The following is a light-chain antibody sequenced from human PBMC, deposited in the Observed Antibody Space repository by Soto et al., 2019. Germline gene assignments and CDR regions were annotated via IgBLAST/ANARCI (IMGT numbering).Light chain of an antibody. V-gene: IGKV3-15*01. J-gene: IGKJ5*01. CDR3: RQCSNQSRIT. CDR2: YVS. CDR1: QGVTTN. Sequence: DIVMTQSPATLSVSPGERVTLSCRAGQGVTTNFAWYQQKSGQSPRLLIYYVSTRATGVPARFSGTGSGTDFTLTISSLEPEDVAVYYCRQCSNQSRITFGQGTRLEI.